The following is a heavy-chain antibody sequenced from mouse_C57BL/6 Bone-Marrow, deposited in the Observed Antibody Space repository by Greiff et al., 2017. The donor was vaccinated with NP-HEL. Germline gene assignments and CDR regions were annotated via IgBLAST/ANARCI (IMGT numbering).Heavy chain of an antibody. J-gene: IGHJ2*01. D-gene: IGHD1-1*01. CDR1: GYTFTSYW. Sequence: VQLQQPGAELVKPGASVKLSCKASGYTFTSYWMHWVKQRPGQGLEWIGMIHPNSGSTNYNEKFKSKATLTVDKSSSTAYMQLSSLTSEDSAVYYCALITTVVAHFDYWGQVTTLTVSS. CDR3: ALITTVVAHFDY. V-gene: IGHV1-64*01. CDR2: IHPNSGST.